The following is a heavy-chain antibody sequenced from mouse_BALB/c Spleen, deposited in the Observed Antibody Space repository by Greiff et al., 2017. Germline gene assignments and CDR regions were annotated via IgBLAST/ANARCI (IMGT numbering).Heavy chain of an antibody. CDR3: ARKGGGYYSFYAMDY. D-gene: IGHD2-3*01. J-gene: IGHJ4*01. V-gene: IGHV2-2*02. CDR1: GFSLTSYG. CDR2: IWSGGST. Sequence: VHLVESGPGLVQPSQSLSITCTVSGFSLTSYGVHWVRQSPGKGLEWLGVIWSGGSTDYNAAFISRLSISKDNSKSQVFFKMNSLQANDTAIYYCARKGGGYYSFYAMDYWGQGTSVTVSS.